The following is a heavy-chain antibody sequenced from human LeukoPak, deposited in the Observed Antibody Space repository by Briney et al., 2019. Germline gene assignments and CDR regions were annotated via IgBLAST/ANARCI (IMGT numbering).Heavy chain of an antibody. CDR3: AREVLSSGYDY. CDR2: IYYSGST. CDR1: AGSISSSSYY. V-gene: IGHV4-39*07. J-gene: IGHJ4*02. D-gene: IGHD3-22*01. Sequence: SETLTLTCTVSAGSISSSSYYWGWIRQPPGKGLEWIGSIYYSGSTYYNPSLKSRVTISVDTSKNQFSLKLSSVTAADTAVYYCAREVLSSGYDYWGQGTLVTVSS.